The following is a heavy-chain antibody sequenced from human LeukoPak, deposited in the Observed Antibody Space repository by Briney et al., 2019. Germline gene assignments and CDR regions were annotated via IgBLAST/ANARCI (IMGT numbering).Heavy chain of an antibody. V-gene: IGHV1-69*13. D-gene: IGHD2-15*01. CDR3: ARSGGYCSGGSCYNYMDV. CDR2: IIPIFGTA. Sequence: SVKVSCKASGGTFSSYAISWVRQAPGQGLEWMGGIIPIFGTANYAQKFQGGVTITADESTSTAYMELSSLRSEDTAVYYCARSGGYCSGGSCYNYMDVWGKGTTVTISS. CDR1: GGTFSSYA. J-gene: IGHJ6*03.